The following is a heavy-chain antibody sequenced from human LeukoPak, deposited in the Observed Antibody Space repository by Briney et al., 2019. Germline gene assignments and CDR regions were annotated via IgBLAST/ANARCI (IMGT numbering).Heavy chain of an antibody. CDR3: AGGSYYSKTLDY. CDR2: IYHSGST. CDR1: GYSISSGYY. J-gene: IGHJ4*02. D-gene: IGHD3-10*01. V-gene: IGHV4-38-2*02. Sequence: PSETLSLTCSVSGYSISSGYYWGWIRQPPGKGLEWIGSIYHSGSTYYNTSLKSRVTISVDTSKNQFSLKLSSVTAADTAVYYCAGGSYYSKTLDYWGQGTLVTVSS.